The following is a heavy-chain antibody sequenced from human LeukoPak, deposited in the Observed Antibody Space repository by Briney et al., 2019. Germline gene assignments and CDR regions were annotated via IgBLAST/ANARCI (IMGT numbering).Heavy chain of an antibody. J-gene: IGHJ4*02. Sequence: GGSLRLSCLVSVFTFSSHAVHWVRQAPGKGLECVSALNSNGDAAYYALSVKGRFNISRDDSKNTLFLQMGSLRAADMAVYYCARNVRGGTSGYYDYWGQGALVTVSS. CDR2: LNSNGDAA. CDR3: ARNVRGGTSGYYDY. V-gene: IGHV3-64*01. D-gene: IGHD3-22*01. CDR1: VFTFSSHA.